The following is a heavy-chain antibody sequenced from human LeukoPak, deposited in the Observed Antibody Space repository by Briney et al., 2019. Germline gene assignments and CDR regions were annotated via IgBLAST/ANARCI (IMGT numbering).Heavy chain of an antibody. Sequence: SETLSLTCTVSGGPLSAYYWTWIRQPPGKGLEWIGYIYDNGNTNYNPSLKSRVTISVDTSKNRFSLKLSSVTAADTAVYYCATGETGSTLGGYWGQGTLVTVSS. V-gene: IGHV4-59*03. CDR3: ATGETGSTLGGY. CDR1: GGPLSAYY. J-gene: IGHJ4*02. D-gene: IGHD1-1*01. CDR2: IYDNGNT.